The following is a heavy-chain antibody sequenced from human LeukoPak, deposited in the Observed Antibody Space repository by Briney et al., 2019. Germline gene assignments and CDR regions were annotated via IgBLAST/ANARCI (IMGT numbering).Heavy chain of an antibody. J-gene: IGHJ4*02. V-gene: IGHV4-59*01. D-gene: IGHD4-11*01. CDR3: ARDYSTYYFDY. CDR2: IHYSGST. Sequence: SETLSLTCTVSGGSISTYYWSWIRQPPGKGLEWIGYIHYSGSTNYNPSLKSRVTISVDTSKNQFSLRLSSVTAADTAVYYCARDYSTYYFDYWGQGSLATVSS. CDR1: GGSISTYY.